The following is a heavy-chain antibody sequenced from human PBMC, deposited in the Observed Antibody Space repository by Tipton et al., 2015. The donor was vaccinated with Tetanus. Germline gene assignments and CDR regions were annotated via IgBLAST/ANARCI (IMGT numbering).Heavy chain of an antibody. V-gene: IGHV4-39*01. Sequence: TLSLTCTVSGGSISSSSYYWGWIRQPPGKGLEWIGSIYYSGSTYYNPSLKSRVTISVDTSKNQFSLKLSSVTAADTAVYYCARRFIAAAAYFDYWGQGTLVTVSS. CDR1: GGSISSSSYY. D-gene: IGHD6-13*01. CDR3: ARRFIAAAAYFDY. CDR2: IYYSGST. J-gene: IGHJ4*02.